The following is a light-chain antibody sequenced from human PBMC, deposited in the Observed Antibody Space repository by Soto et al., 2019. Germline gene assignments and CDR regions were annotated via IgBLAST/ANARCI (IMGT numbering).Light chain of an antibody. V-gene: IGLV1-44*01. CDR1: SSNIGKNA. Sequence: QSVLTQAPSASGTPGQRVTISCSGSSSNIGKNAVNWYQQLPGTAPKLLIYDDDQRPSGVPDRFSGSKSGTSASLAISGLQSEDGADYYCAAWDDSLNGRVEFGGGTKLTVL. CDR2: DDD. J-gene: IGLJ2*01. CDR3: AAWDDSLNGRVE.